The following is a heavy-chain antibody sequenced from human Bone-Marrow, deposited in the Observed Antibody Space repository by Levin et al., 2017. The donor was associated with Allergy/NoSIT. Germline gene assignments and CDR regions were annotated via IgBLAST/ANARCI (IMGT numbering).Heavy chain of an antibody. D-gene: IGHD3-16*01. CDR3: ARGGLYDLLDY. Sequence: GASVKVSCKASGYTFPDYTVNWVRQAPGQGLEWLGWINTNTGNPTYVRAFRGRFVFSLDTSVTTAYLHISSLKAEDTAVYYCARGGLYDLLDYWGQGTLVTVSS. CDR2: INTNTGNP. J-gene: IGHJ4*02. CDR1: GYTFPDYT. V-gene: IGHV7-4-1*02.